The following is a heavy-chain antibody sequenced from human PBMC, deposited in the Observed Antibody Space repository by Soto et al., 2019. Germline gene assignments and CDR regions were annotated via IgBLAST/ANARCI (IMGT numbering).Heavy chain of an antibody. V-gene: IGHV4-31*03. D-gene: IGHD1-26*01. CDR2: IYYSGSP. Sequence: LSPTFSLSHPPIGRRACSGSCTRQHPGISLEWFGYIYYSGSPYSNPSLKSRVTISVDTSKNQFSLKLSSVTAADTAVYYCARDRGGTAGATKGTIDYYGMDVWGQGTTVT. CDR3: ARDRGGTAGATKGTIDYYGMDV. CDR1: HPPIGRRACS. J-gene: IGHJ6*02.